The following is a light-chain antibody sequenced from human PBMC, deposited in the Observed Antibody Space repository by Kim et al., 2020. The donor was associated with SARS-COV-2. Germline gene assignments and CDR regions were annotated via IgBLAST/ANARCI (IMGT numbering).Light chain of an antibody. Sequence: QSVLKQPPSVSGAPGQRVTISCTGSSSNIGAGYDVHWYQQLPGTAPKLLIYGNSNRPSGVPDRFSGSKSGTSASLAITGLQAEDEADYYCQSYDSSLSAHVVFGGGTQLTVL. CDR1: SSNIGAGYD. CDR3: QSYDSSLSAHVV. CDR2: GNS. J-gene: IGLJ2*01. V-gene: IGLV1-40*01.